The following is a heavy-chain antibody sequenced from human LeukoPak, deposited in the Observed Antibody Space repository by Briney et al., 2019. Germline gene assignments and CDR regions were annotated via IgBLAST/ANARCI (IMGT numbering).Heavy chain of an antibody. Sequence: ASVKVSCKASGYTFTSYGISWVRQAPGQGLEWMGWISAYNGNTNYAQKLQGRVTMTTDTSTSTAYMELRSLRSDDTAVYYCARDTHCSGGSCSYYYYYMDVWGKGTTVTISS. V-gene: IGHV1-18*01. CDR2: ISAYNGNT. CDR3: ARDTHCSGGSCSYYYYYMDV. J-gene: IGHJ6*03. D-gene: IGHD2-15*01. CDR1: GYTFTSYG.